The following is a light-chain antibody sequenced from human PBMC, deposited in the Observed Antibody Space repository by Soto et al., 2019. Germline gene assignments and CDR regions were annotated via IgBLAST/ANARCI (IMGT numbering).Light chain of an antibody. V-gene: IGKV1-5*01. Sequence: DIQMTQSPSTLSASVGDRVTITCRASQSISSWLAWYQQKPGKAPKLLIYDASSLESGVPSRFSGSGSGTEFTLTISSLQPEDFATYYCLHTFSFPRTFGQGTKVDIK. CDR2: DAS. CDR1: QSISSW. J-gene: IGKJ1*01. CDR3: LHTFSFPRT.